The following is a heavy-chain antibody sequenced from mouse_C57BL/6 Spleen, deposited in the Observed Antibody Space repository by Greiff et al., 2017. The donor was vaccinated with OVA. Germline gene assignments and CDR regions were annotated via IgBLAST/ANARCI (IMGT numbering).Heavy chain of an antibody. J-gene: IGHJ2*01. D-gene: IGHD2-2*01. Sequence: EVKLQESGPELVKPGASVKISCKASGYSFTDYNMNWVKQSNGKSLEWIGVINPNYGTTSYNQKFKGKATLTVDQSSSTAYMQLNSLTSEDSAVYYCARKGIYYGDDGGFDYWGQGTTLTVSS. V-gene: IGHV1-39*01. CDR1: GYSFTDYN. CDR3: ARKGIYYGDDGGFDY. CDR2: INPNYGTT.